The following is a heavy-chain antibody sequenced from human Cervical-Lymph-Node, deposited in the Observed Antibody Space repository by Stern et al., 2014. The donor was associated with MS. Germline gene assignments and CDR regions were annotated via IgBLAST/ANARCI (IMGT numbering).Heavy chain of an antibody. D-gene: IGHD2-15*01. CDR2: INTNTGNP. CDR3: ARSTSGYCSGGSCQGEYFQH. Sequence: QVKLVESGSELKKPGASVKVSCKASGYTFTSYALNWVRQAPGQGLEWMGWINTNTGNPTYAQGFTGRFVFSLDTSVSTAYLQISSLKAEDTAVYYCARSTSGYCSGGSCQGEYFQHWGQGTLVTVSS. V-gene: IGHV7-4-1*02. CDR1: GYTFTSYA. J-gene: IGHJ1*01.